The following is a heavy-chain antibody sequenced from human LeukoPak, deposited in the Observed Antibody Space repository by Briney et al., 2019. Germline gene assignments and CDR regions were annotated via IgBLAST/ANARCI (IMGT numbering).Heavy chain of an antibody. V-gene: IGHV1-46*01. CDR1: GYTFTGYY. CDR2: INPSGGST. Sequence: GASVKVSCKASGYTFTGYYMHWVRQAPGQGLEWMGIINPSGGSTSYAQKFQGRVTMTRDMSTSTVYMELSSLRSEDAAVYYCARGRYYYYYYMDVWGKGTTVTVSS. CDR3: ARGRYYYYYYMDV. J-gene: IGHJ6*03.